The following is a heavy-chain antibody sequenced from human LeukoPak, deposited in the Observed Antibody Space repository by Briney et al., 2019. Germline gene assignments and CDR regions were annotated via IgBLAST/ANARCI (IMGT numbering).Heavy chain of an antibody. Sequence: GGSLRLPCAASRFTFSNYEMHWVRQAPGKGLEWLSYISSSGNTIYYADSVKGRFTISRDNSKNSLYLQMHSLRAEDTAVYYCASPSSGQSFDIWGQGTMVTVSS. CDR1: RFTFSNYE. V-gene: IGHV3-48*03. CDR2: ISSSGNTI. D-gene: IGHD6-19*01. CDR3: ASPSSGQSFDI. J-gene: IGHJ3*02.